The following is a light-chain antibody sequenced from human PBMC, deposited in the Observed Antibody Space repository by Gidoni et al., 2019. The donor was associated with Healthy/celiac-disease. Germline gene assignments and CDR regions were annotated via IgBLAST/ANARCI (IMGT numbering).Light chain of an antibody. Sequence: QSVLTHPPSQSGTPGPRVTISCSGSSSNIGSNYVYWYQQLPGKAPKLLIYRNNQRPSGVPDRFSGSKSGTSASLAISGLRSEDEADYYCAAWDDSLSGPVVFGGGTKLTVL. V-gene: IGLV1-47*01. CDR2: RNN. J-gene: IGLJ2*01. CDR3: AAWDDSLSGPVV. CDR1: SSNIGSNY.